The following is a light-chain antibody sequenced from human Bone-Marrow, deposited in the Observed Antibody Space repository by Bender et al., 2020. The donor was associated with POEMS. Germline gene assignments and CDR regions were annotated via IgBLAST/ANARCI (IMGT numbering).Light chain of an antibody. J-gene: IGLJ3*02. CDR2: INN. CDR1: SSNIGTNP. Sequence: QSVLTQPPSASGTPGQWFTISCSGSSSNIGTNPVNWYQQLPGTAPKLLIYINNQRPSGVPDRFSGSKSGTSASLAISGLQSEDEADYYCAAWEDSLNGWVFGGGTKLTVL. V-gene: IGLV1-44*01. CDR3: AAWEDSLNGWV.